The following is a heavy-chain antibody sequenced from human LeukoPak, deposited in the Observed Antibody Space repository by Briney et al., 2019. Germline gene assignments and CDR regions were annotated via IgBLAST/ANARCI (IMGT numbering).Heavy chain of an antibody. CDR3: ARELSLGYDILTGYFNSPDY. CDR2: ITPGGGT. D-gene: IGHD3-9*01. V-gene: IGHV1-2*02. J-gene: IGHJ4*02. CDR1: GYTFTYYA. Sequence: ASVKVSFKASGYTFTYYAMHWVRQAPGQGLQWMGWITPGGGTNYPQKFQGRVAITWDTSITTAYMDLSRLTSDDTAVYYCARELSLGYDILTGYFNSPDYWGQGTLVTVSS.